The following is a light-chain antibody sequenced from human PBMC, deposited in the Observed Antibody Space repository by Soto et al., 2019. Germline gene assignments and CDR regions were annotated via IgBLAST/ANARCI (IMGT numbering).Light chain of an antibody. J-gene: IGKJ3*01. V-gene: IGKV3-20*01. CDR3: QHYDSSPLFT. Sequence: EIVLTQSPGTLSLSPGERATLSCRASQSVSSSYLAWYQHKPGQAPRLLIYGASSRATGIPDRVSGSGSVTDFTLTISRLEPEDFAVEYCQHYDSSPLFTFGPGTKVDIK. CDR1: QSVSSSY. CDR2: GAS.